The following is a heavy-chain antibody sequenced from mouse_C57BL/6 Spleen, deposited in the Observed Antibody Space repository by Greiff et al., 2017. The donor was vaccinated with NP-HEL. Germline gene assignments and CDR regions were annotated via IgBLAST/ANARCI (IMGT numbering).Heavy chain of an antibody. CDR2: ISSGGSYT. J-gene: IGHJ2*01. Sequence: EVQLVESGGDLVKPGGSLKLSCAASGFTFSSYGMSWVRQTPDKRLEWVATISSGGSYTYYPDSVKGRFTISRDNAKNTLYLQMSSLKSEDTAMYYCARQGITTVVVPYFDYWGQGTTLTVSS. CDR3: ARQGITTVVVPYFDY. V-gene: IGHV5-6*01. D-gene: IGHD1-1*01. CDR1: GFTFSSYG.